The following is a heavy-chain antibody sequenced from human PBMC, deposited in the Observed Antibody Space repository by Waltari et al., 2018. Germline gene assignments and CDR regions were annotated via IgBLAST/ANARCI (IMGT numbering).Heavy chain of an antibody. D-gene: IGHD3-22*01. CDR3: ARDYCDRTNCHGMDV. Sequence: QVQLVESGGGVVQPGRSLRLSCTASEFTFSSYAMHWVRQAPGKGLGWVAVISYNERNIYYVDSVKGRFTISRDNSKKMLYLQMNSLITEDTAVYYCARDYCDRTNCHGMDVWGQGTTVIVSS. V-gene: IGHV3-30*04. CDR1: EFTFSSYA. J-gene: IGHJ6*02. CDR2: ISYNERNI.